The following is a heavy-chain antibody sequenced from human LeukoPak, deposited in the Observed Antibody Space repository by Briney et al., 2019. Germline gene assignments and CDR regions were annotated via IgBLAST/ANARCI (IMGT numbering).Heavy chain of an antibody. V-gene: IGHV3-66*01. J-gene: IGHJ4*02. CDR1: GFTVSSNY. CDR3: ARGWLQLELDY. Sequence: GSLRLSCAASGFTVSSNYMSWVRQAPGKGLEWVSVIYSGGSTYYADSVKGRFTISRDNSKNTLYLQMNSLRAEDTAVYYCARGWLQLELDYWGQGTLVTVSS. CDR2: IYSGGST. D-gene: IGHD5-24*01.